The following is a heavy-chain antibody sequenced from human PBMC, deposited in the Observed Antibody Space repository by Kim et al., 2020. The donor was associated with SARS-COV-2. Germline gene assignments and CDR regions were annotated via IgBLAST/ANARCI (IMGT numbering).Heavy chain of an antibody. Sequence: NHNPTPKSRVTISVDTSTTQFSLKLSSVTAADTAVYYCARVTSGSYDAFDIWGQGTMVTVSS. V-gene: IGHV4-59*01. CDR3: ARVTSGSYDAFDI. J-gene: IGHJ3*02. D-gene: IGHD1-26*01.